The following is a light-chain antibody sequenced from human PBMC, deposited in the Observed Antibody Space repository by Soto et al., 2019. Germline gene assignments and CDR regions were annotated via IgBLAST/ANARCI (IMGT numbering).Light chain of an antibody. V-gene: IGKV3-20*01. CDR3: QQYGSSLLT. Sequence: EIVLPQSPGTLSLSPGERATLSCRASQSVSSSYLAWYQQKPGQAPRLLIYGASSRATGIPYRFSGSGSGTDFNLTISRLEPEDFAVYYCQQYGSSLLTFGPGTKVDIK. CDR1: QSVSSSY. J-gene: IGKJ3*01. CDR2: GAS.